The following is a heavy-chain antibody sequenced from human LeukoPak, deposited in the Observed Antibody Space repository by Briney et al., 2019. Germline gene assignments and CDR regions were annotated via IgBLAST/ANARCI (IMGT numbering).Heavy chain of an antibody. J-gene: IGHJ4*02. CDR2: ISTSGGTI. D-gene: IGHD2-21*02. CDR3: ARTARLLDY. V-gene: IGHV3-11*01. Sequence: GGSLRLSCAASGFTFSDHYMTWIRQAPGKGLEWVSYISTSGGTINYTDSVKGRFTVSRDNAKNSLFLQMNSLRAEDTAVYYCARTARLLDYWGQGTLVTVSS. CDR1: GFTFSDHY.